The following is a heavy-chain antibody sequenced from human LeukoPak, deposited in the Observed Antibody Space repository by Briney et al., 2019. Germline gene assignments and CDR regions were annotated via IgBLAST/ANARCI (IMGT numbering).Heavy chain of an antibody. J-gene: IGHJ4*02. CDR3: AKGGYDFWSGYYTYYFDY. V-gene: IGHV3-7*01. CDR2: IKQDGSEK. CDR1: GFTFDDYG. D-gene: IGHD3-3*01. Sequence: GGSLRLSCAASGFTFDDYGMSWVRQAPGKGLEWVANIKQDGSEKYYVDSVKGRFTISRDNAKNSLYLQMNSLRAEDTAVYYCAKGGYDFWSGYYTYYFDYWGQGTLVTVSS.